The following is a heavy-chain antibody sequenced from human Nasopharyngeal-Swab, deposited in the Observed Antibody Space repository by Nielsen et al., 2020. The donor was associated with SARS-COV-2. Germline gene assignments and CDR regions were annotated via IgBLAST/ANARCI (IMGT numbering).Heavy chain of an antibody. J-gene: IGHJ5*02. CDR2: INHSGST. Sequence: SETLSLTCTVSGGSISSSSYYWSWIRQPPGKGLEWIGEINHSGSTNYNPSLRSRVTISVDTSKNQFSLKLSSVTAADTAVYYCARGVPGNGFDPWGQGTLVTVSS. CDR1: GGSISSSSYY. V-gene: IGHV4-39*07. CDR3: ARGVPGNGFDP.